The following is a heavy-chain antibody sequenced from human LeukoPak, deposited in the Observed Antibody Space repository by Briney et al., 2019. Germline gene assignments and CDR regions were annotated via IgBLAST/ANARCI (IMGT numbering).Heavy chain of an antibody. CDR3: AREGGGIVLMVYANFDY. CDR1: GFTFSSYA. V-gene: IGHV3-23*01. D-gene: IGHD2-8*01. J-gene: IGHJ4*02. Sequence: AGSLRLSCAASGFTFSSYAMSWVRQAPGKGLEWVSAISGSGGSTYYADPVKGRFTISRDNSKNTLYLQMNSLRAEDTAVYYCAREGGGIVLMVYANFDYWGQGTLVTVSS. CDR2: ISGSGGST.